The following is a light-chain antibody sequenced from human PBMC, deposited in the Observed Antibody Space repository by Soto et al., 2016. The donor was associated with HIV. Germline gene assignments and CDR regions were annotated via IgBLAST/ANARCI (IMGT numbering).Light chain of an antibody. CDR3: QQYNSNSRT. CDR2: GAA. Sequence: DIQMTQSPSSVSASVGDRVTITCRTNQSIGSWLAWYQQKPGKAPKLLIYGAASLQSGVPSRFSGSGSGTEFTLTISSLQPDDFATYYCQQYNSNSRTFGQGTNVEIK. J-gene: IGKJ1*01. CDR1: QSIGSW. V-gene: IGKV1-5*01.